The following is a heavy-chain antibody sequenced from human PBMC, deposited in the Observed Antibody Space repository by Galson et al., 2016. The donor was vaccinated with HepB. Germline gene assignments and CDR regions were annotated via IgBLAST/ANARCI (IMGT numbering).Heavy chain of an antibody. CDR1: GFTFSSYG. Sequence: SLRLSCAASGFTFSSYGMNWVRQAPGKGLEWVAGSNKYYADSVKGRFTISRDNSKNTLFLQMNTLRAEDTAVYYCARGVYGDHGWFDYWGQGTLVTVSS. D-gene: IGHD4-17*01. J-gene: IGHJ4*02. V-gene: IGHV3-30*03. CDR2: GSNK. CDR3: ARGVYGDHGWFDY.